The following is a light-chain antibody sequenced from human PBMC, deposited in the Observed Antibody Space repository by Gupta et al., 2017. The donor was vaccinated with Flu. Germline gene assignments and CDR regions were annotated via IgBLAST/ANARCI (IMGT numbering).Light chain of an antibody. J-gene: IGLJ3*02. CDR2: KDT. V-gene: IGLV3-25*03. CDR3: QSTVHVDTGV. Sequence: SAELTQPPSVSVSPGQTARITCSGDTFPRQYASWYQQRPGQAPGLLIYKDTERPSGIPERVSGSSSGKKVKLNISGVLAEDEADDYCQSTVHVDTGVFGGGTKLTVL. CDR1: TFPRQY.